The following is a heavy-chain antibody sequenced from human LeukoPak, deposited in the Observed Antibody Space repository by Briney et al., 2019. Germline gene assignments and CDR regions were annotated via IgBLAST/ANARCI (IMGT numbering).Heavy chain of an antibody. Sequence: SETLSLTCTVSEGSISTSFWSWIRQPPGKGLEWIGNVYYSGNTDYNPSLKSRVITSIDTSKKQFSLKLSSVTAADTAVYYCARIHRNTAMAKRAFDIWGQGTMVTVSS. CDR2: VYYSGNT. CDR1: EGSISTSF. J-gene: IGHJ3*02. CDR3: ARIHRNTAMAKRAFDI. D-gene: IGHD5-18*01. V-gene: IGHV4-59*08.